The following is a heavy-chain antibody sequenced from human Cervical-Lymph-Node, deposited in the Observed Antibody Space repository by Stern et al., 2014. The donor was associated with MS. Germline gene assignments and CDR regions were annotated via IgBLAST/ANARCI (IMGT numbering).Heavy chain of an antibody. J-gene: IGHJ4*02. Sequence: QVQLQESGPGLAKPSQTLSLTCTVSGGSISTTGYYWTWIRQHPGKGLEWIGYIHYRGSTYYTPSLKSRGTISVDTSKNQFSLNLTSVTAADTALYYCARSDRLWGSFDYWGQGSLVTVSS. CDR2: IHYRGST. CDR1: GGSISTTGYY. CDR3: ARSDRLWGSFDY. D-gene: IGHD3-16*01. V-gene: IGHV4-31*03.